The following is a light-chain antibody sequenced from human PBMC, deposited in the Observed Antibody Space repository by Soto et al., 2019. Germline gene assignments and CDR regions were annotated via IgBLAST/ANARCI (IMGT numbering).Light chain of an antibody. V-gene: IGKV3-20*01. Sequence: EIVLTQSPGTLSLSPGERAILSCRASQTINNRYLAWYQQMPGRAPRLLIHAASSRAAGIPDRFSGSGSGTDFTLTINRLEPEDCAIYYCHHYDNSPPCPFGPGTTVDI. CDR1: QTINNRY. CDR2: AAS. CDR3: HHYDNSPPCP. J-gene: IGKJ3*01.